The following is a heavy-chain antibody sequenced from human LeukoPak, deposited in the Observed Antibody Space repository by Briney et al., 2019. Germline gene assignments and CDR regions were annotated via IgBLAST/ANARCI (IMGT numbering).Heavy chain of an antibody. CDR1: GFTLSNYG. D-gene: IGHD6-6*01. CDR3: ARGGAARPDY. J-gene: IGHJ4*02. V-gene: IGHV3-48*01. Sequence: GGSLRLSCAASGFTLSNYGMNWVRQAPGKGLEWVSYISSSRSAINYADSVKGRFTISRDNGKNSLYLQMNSLGVDDTAVYYCARGGAARPDYWGQGTLVTVSS. CDR2: ISSSRSAI.